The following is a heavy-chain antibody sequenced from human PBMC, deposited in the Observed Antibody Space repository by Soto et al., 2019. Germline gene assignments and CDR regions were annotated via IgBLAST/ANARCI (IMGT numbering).Heavy chain of an antibody. CDR1: GFTVSSNY. J-gene: IGHJ5*02. V-gene: IGHV3-53*01. D-gene: IGHD6-19*01. Sequence: EVQLVESGGGLIQRGGSLRLSCAASGFTVSSNYMSWVRQARGEGLEWVSVIYSGGSTYYADSVKGRFTISRDNSKNTLYLQMNSLRAEDTAVYYCARESIAVAGGAFDPWGQGTLVTVSS. CDR3: ARESIAVAGGAFDP. CDR2: IYSGGST.